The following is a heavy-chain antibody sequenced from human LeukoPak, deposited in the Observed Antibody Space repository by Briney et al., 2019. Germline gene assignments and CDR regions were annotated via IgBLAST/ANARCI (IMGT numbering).Heavy chain of an antibody. J-gene: IGHJ6*03. Sequence: PGGSLRLSCAASGFTFSSYAMSWVRQAPGKGLEWVSAISGSGGSTYYADSVKGRFTISRDNSKNTLYLQMNSLRAEDTAVYYCAKPIQLYYYYYYYMDIWGKGTTVTVSS. CDR3: AKPIQLYYYYYYYMDI. V-gene: IGHV3-23*01. CDR2: ISGSGGST. D-gene: IGHD5-18*01. CDR1: GFTFSSYA.